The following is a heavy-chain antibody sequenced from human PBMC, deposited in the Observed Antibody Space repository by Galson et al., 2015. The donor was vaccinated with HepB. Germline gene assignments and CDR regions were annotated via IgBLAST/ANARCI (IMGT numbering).Heavy chain of an antibody. CDR1: GYTFTSFD. D-gene: IGHD4-17*01. CDR2: MNPNSGNT. Sequence: SVKVSCKATGYTFTSFDINWVRQAPGQGLEWMGWMNPNSGNTGYAQKFQGRVTMTRDTSISTAYMELSSLRSEDTAVYYCARGGDGYGDYNYFDYWGQGTLVTVSS. J-gene: IGHJ4*02. CDR3: ARGGDGYGDYNYFDY. V-gene: IGHV1-8*01.